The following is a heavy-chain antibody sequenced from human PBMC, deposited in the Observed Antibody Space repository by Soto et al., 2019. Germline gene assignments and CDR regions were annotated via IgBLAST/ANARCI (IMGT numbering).Heavy chain of an antibody. CDR3: VKDAYTPIRTTAHDSGGLDH. D-gene: IGHD4-4*01. Sequence: EVQLLESGGGLVQPGGSLRLSCAASGFSFSNYAMNWVRQAPGKGLELVSFISGSRNDGITKYVDSVKGRFTISRDNSKNTLYLQMSSLRAEDTAVYYCVKDAYTPIRTTAHDSGGLDHWGRGTLVTVSS. CDR2: ISGSRNDGIT. CDR1: GFSFSNYA. V-gene: IGHV3-23*01. J-gene: IGHJ4*02.